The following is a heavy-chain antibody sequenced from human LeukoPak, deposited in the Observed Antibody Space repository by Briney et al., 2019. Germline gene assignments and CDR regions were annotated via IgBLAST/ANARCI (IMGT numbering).Heavy chain of an antibody. J-gene: IGHJ4*02. V-gene: IGHV3-30-3*01. CDR2: ISYDGSNK. Sequence: GGSLRLSCAASGFTFSSYAMHWVRQAPGKGLEWVAVISYDGSNKYYADSVKGRFTISRDNSKNTLYLQMNSLRAEDTAVYYCARGARYCSSTSCYYGDYWGQGTLVTVSS. CDR3: ARGARYCSSTSCYYGDY. CDR1: GFTFSSYA. D-gene: IGHD2-2*01.